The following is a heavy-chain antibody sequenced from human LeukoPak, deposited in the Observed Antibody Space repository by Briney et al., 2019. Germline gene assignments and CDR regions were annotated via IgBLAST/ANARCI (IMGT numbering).Heavy chain of an antibody. Sequence: SETLSLTCAVYGGSLSGYYWSWIRQPPGKGLEWIGEINHSGSTNYNPSLKSRVTISVDTSKNQFSLKLSSVTAADTAVYYCARVLTYYDFWSGYSNNWFDPWGQGTLVTVSS. CDR3: ARVLTYYDFWSGYSNNWFDP. J-gene: IGHJ5*02. V-gene: IGHV4-34*01. CDR1: GGSLSGYY. CDR2: INHSGST. D-gene: IGHD3-3*01.